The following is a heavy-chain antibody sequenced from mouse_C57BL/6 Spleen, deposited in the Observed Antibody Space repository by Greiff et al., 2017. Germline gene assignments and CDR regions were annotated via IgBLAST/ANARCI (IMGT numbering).Heavy chain of an antibody. V-gene: IGHV1-69*01. J-gene: IGHJ2*01. D-gene: IGHD2-1*01. CDR2: IDPSDSYT. CDR1: GYTFTSYW. CDR3: ARQRGNRDYFDY. Sequence: QVQLQQPGAELVMPGASVKLSCKASGYTFTSYWMHWVKQRPGQGLEWIGEIDPSDSYTNYNQKFKGKSTLTVDKSSRTAYMQLSSLTSEDSAVYYCARQRGNRDYFDYWGQGTTLTVSS.